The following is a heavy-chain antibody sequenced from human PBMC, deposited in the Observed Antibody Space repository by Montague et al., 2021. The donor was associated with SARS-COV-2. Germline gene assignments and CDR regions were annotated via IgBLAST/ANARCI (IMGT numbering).Heavy chain of an antibody. D-gene: IGHD3-10*01. CDR1: GTSITSYY. CDR2: ISDSGST. Sequence: ETLSLTCSVSGTSITSYYWNWIRQPPGKGLEWIGYISDSGSTNYSPSLKSRVTMPVDTSKNQMSLKLTSVTAADTAVYYCARGCLSYFGAGSHCYGMDVWGQGTTVTVSS. J-gene: IGHJ6*02. V-gene: IGHV4-59*01. CDR3: ARGCLSYFGAGSHCYGMDV.